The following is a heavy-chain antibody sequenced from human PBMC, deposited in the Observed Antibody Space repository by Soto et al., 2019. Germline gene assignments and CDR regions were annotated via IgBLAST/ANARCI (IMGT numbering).Heavy chain of an antibody. CDR1: GFTFDDYA. D-gene: IGHD6-6*01. Sequence: EVQLVESGGGLVQPGRSLRLSCAASGFTFDDYAMHWVRQAPGKGLEWVSGISWNSGSIGYADSVKGRFTISRDNAKNSLYLQMNSLRAEDTALYYCAKGGHSSSSRWFDPWGQGTLVTVSS. CDR3: AKGGHSSSSRWFDP. V-gene: IGHV3-9*01. J-gene: IGHJ5*02. CDR2: ISWNSGSI.